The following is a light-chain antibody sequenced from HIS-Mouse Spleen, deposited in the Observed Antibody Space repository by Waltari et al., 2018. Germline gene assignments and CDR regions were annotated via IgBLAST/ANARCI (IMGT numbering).Light chain of an antibody. J-gene: IGLJ1*01. CDR3: QVWDSSSDHYV. Sequence: SYVLTQPPSVSVAPGQTARITCGGNNIGRKSVHWYQQKPGKAPVLVVYDDSARPSGIPERFSGSNSGNTATLTISRVEAGDEADYYCQVWDSSSDHYVFGTGTKVTVL. CDR1: NIGRKS. CDR2: DDS. V-gene: IGLV3-21*02.